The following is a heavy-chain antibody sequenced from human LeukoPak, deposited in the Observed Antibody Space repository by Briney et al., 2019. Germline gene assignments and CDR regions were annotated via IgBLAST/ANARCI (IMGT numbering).Heavy chain of an antibody. D-gene: IGHD6-19*01. V-gene: IGHV4-59*01. J-gene: IGHJ4*02. CDR1: GGSISSYY. CDR3: AASSSGWPFDY. CDR2: IYYSGST. Sequence: SETLSLTCTVSGGSISSYYWSWLRQPPGKGLEWIGYIYYSGSTNYNPSLKSRVTISVDTSKNQFSLKLSSVTAADTAVYYCAASSSGWPFDYWGQGTLVTVSS.